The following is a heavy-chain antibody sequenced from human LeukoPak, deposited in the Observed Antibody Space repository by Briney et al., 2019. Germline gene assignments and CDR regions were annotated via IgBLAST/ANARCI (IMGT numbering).Heavy chain of an antibody. J-gene: IGHJ4*02. D-gene: IGHD5-12*01. CDR3: ARGIEWLRYLEY. CDR2: INPSGGST. Sequence: ASVKVSFKASGYTFTSYYMHWVRQAPGQGLERVGIINPSGGSTSYAQKFQGRVTMTRDTSTNTVYMELSSLRSEDTAVYYCARGIEWLRYLEYWGQGTLVTVSS. CDR1: GYTFTSYY. V-gene: IGHV1-46*01.